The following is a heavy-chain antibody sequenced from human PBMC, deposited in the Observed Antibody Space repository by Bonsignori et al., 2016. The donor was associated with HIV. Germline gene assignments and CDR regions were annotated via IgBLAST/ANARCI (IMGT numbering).Heavy chain of an antibody. D-gene: IGHD3-22*01. J-gene: IGHJ4*02. CDR2: IIPILGIA. Sequence: WVRQAPGQGLEWMGGIIPILGIANYAQKFQGRVTITADESTSTAYMELSSLRSEDTAVYYCARISNYYDSSDLDYWGQGTLVTVSS. V-gene: IGHV1-69*10. CDR3: ARISNYYDSSDLDY.